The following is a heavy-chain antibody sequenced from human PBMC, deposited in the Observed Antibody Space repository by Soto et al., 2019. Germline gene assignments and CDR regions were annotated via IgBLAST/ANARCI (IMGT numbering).Heavy chain of an antibody. CDR1: DGSISSSSDY. CDR2: IYYSGST. V-gene: IGHV4-39*01. Sequence: QLQLQESGPGLVKPSETLSLTCTVSDGSISSSSDYWGWIRQPPGKGLEWIGSIYYSGSTYYNPSLKSRVTISVDTSKNQFSLRLSSVTAADTAVYYCASLITIPFVGHWGQGTLVTVSS. CDR3: ASLITIPFVGH. J-gene: IGHJ1*01. D-gene: IGHD3-9*01.